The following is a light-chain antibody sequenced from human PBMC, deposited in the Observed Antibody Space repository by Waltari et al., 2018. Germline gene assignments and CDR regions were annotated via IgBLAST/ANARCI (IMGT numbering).Light chain of an antibody. CDR2: GVS. Sequence: QSAPTQPPPVSGSPGQSVTISCTGTNGDGGSYNYVAWYQQHPGKVPKRRIYGVSNRPSGVSDRFSGSKSANTASLTISGLQAEDEADYYCCSYTTNTTFIFGGGTRLTVL. CDR3: CSYTTNTTFI. J-gene: IGLJ2*01. V-gene: IGLV2-14*01. CDR1: NGDGGSYNY.